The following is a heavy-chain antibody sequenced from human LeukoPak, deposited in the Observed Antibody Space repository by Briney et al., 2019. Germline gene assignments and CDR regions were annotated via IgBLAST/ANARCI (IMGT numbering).Heavy chain of an antibody. V-gene: IGHV3-72*01. CDR3: ARVYSSTWDGSYFDC. CDR2: TRNRANSYTT. J-gene: IGHJ4*02. CDR1: GFTFSDHY. D-gene: IGHD6-13*01. Sequence: SGGSLRFSCAASGFTFSDHYMDWVRQAPGKGLEWVGRTRNRANSYTTEYAASVKGRFTISRDDSKNSLYLQMNSLKTEDTAVYYCARVYSSTWDGSYFDCWGQGTLVTVSS.